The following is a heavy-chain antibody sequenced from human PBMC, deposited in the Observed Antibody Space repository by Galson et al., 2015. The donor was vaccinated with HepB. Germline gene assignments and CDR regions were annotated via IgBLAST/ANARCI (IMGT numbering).Heavy chain of an antibody. D-gene: IGHD3-3*01. CDR1: GFTFSSYA. Sequence: SLRLSCAASGFTFSSYAMSWVRQAPGKGLEWVSAISGSGGSTYYADSVKGRFTISRDNSKNTLYLQMNSLRAEDTAVYYCAKGGVGVRQHRITIFGVVDGYYMDVWGKGTTVTVSS. CDR3: AKGGVGVRQHRITIFGVVDGYYMDV. J-gene: IGHJ6*03. V-gene: IGHV3-23*01. CDR2: ISGSGGST.